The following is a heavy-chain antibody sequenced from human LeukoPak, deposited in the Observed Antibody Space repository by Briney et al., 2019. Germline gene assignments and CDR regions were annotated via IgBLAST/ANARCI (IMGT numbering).Heavy chain of an antibody. V-gene: IGHV1-8*01. D-gene: IGHD2-15*01. Sequence: ASVKVSCKASGYTFTSYDINWVRQATGQGLEWMGWMNPNSGNTGYAQKFQGRVTMTRNTSISTAYMELSSLRSEDTAVYYCARGKLPCQVVWGGYLFDPWGQGTLVTVSS. CDR2: MNPNSGNT. CDR1: GYTFTSYD. CDR3: ARGKLPCQVVWGGYLFDP. J-gene: IGHJ5*02.